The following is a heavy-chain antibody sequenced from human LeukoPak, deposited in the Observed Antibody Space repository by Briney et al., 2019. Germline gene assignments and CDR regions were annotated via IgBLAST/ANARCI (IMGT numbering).Heavy chain of an antibody. CDR3: ARQTAGSDAFDI. CDR1: GGSISSYY. J-gene: IGHJ3*02. D-gene: IGHD6-19*01. Sequence: SETLSLTCTGSGGSISSYYWSWIRQPAGMGLEWIGRIYTSGSTNYNPSLKSRVTMSVDTSKNQFSLKLSSVTAADTAVYYCARQTAGSDAFDIWGQGAMVSVSS. CDR2: IYTSGST. V-gene: IGHV4-4*07.